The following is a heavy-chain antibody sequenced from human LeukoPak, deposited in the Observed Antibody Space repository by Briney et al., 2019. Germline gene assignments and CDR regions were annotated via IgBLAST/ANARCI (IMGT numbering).Heavy chain of an antibody. V-gene: IGHV3-7*01. CDR3: AGPPQAGPFDY. CDR1: GVIFSNYW. J-gene: IGHJ4*02. CDR2: IKQDGSEK. Sequence: GGSLRLSCAGSGVIFSNYWMTWVRQAPGKGLEWVANIKQDGSEKNYVDSVKGRFTISRDNAKNSLYLQMNSLRAEDTAVYYCAGPPQAGPFDYWGQGTLVTVSS. D-gene: IGHD6-19*01.